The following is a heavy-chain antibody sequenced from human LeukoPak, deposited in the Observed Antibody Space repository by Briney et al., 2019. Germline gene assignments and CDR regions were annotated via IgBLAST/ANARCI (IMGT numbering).Heavy chain of an antibody. V-gene: IGHV3-7*05. CDR3: ARLHYYDSAGWAFDI. CDR2: IKQDGSVK. J-gene: IGHJ3*02. Sequence: GGSLRLSCAVSGFTFSNSWMSWVRQAPGKGLEWAANIKQDGSVKVSVDPVKGRFTISRDNAKSSLYLQMNSLTAEDTAVYYCARLHYYDSAGWAFDIWGQGTLVTVSS. CDR1: GFTFSNSW. D-gene: IGHD3-22*01.